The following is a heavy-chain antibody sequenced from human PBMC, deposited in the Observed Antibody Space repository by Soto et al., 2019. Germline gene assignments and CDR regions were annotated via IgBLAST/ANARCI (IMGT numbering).Heavy chain of an antibody. V-gene: IGHV3-23*01. CDR3: AKGQSGWYAPFDY. CDR2: ISGSGGST. J-gene: IGHJ4*01. CDR1: GFTFSSYA. D-gene: IGHD6-19*01. Sequence: EVQLLESGGGLVQPGGSLRLSCAASGFTFSSYAMSWVRQAPGKGLEWVSTISGSGGSTYYADSVKGRFTISRDNSKNTLYLQMNSLRADDTAVYYCAKGQSGWYAPFDYWGHGTPVTVSS.